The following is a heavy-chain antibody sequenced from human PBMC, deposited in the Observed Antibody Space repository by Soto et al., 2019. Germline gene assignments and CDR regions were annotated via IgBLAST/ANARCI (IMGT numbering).Heavy chain of an antibody. CDR2: INGSNGNT. D-gene: IGHD3-16*01. CDR3: ARMGDVPYYYYGMDV. CDR1: GYTFTSYG. J-gene: IGHJ6*02. V-gene: IGHV1-18*01. Sequence: QVQLVQSGAEVKKPGASVKVSCKASGYTFTSYGISWVRQAPGQGLEWMGWINGSNGNTNHTQKLQSRVTMSTDTSTRTAYMELRSLRSDDSAVYYCARMGDVPYYYYGMDVWGQGTTVTVSS.